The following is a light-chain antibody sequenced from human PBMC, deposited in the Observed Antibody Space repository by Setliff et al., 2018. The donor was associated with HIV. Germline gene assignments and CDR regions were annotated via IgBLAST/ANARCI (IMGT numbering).Light chain of an antibody. V-gene: IGLV1-44*01. CDR3: STWDDSLNAKV. CDR2: VND. Sequence: QSALAQPPSASGTPGQRVTISCSGSNSNIGSNTVGWYQQLPGTAPKLLIYVNDLRPSGVPGQFSGSKSGTSASLAISGLHSEDEADYYCSTWDDSLNAKVFGTGTKVTVL. CDR1: NSNIGSNT. J-gene: IGLJ1*01.